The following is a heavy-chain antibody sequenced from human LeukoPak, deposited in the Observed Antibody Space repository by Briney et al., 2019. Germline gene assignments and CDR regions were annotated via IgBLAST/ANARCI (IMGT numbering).Heavy chain of an antibody. J-gene: IGHJ3*02. CDR2: IKKDGSDK. D-gene: IGHD5-24*01. Sequence: GGSLRLSCGASGFSFSTHWMSWFRQAPGKGLEWVALIKKDGSDKYYVDSVKGRFTISRDNAKNSLYLQMNSLRADDTAVYYCAGDEGWTFDIWGQGTKVTVSS. CDR3: AGDEGWTFDI. CDR1: GFSFSTHW. V-gene: IGHV3-7*01.